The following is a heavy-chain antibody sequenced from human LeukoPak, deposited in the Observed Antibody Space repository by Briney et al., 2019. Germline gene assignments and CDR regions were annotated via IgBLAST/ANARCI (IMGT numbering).Heavy chain of an antibody. V-gene: IGHV4-59*12. CDR2: IYYSGST. J-gene: IGHJ5*02. D-gene: IGHD2-2*01. Sequence: PSETLSLTCTVSGGSISSYYWSWIRQPPGKGLEWIGYIYYSGSTNYNPSLKSRVTISVDTSKNQFSLKLSSVTAADTAVYYCARLLGYCSSTSCQKYNWFDPWGQGTLVTVSS. CDR3: ARLLGYCSSTSCQKYNWFDP. CDR1: GGSISSYY.